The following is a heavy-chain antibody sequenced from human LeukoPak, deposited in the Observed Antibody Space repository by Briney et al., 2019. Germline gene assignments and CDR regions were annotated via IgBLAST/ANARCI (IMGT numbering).Heavy chain of an antibody. CDR3: ARVTYDFWSSPTYYMDV. Sequence: GGSLGLSCAASGFTFSSYSMNWVRQAPGKGLEWVSYISSSSSTIYYADSVKGRFTIFRDNAENSLYLQMNSLRAEDTAVYYCARVTYDFWSSPTYYMDVWGKGTTVTVSS. CDR1: GFTFSSYS. D-gene: IGHD3-3*01. CDR2: ISSSSSTI. J-gene: IGHJ6*03. V-gene: IGHV3-48*01.